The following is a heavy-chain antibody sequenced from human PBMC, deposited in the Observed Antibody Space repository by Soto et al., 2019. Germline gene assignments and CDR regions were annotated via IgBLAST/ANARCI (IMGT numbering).Heavy chain of an antibody. CDR1: GFTFSNSG. V-gene: IGHV3-23*01. CDR2: IGVSAAST. CDR3: AKTKITTGGRSYDY. J-gene: IGHJ4*02. D-gene: IGHD2-15*01. Sequence: PGGSLRLSCAASGFTFSNSGMTWVRQAPGKGLEWVSAIGVSAASTYYEDSVKGRFTISRDNSKNTLYLEMNSLRVEDTAAYYCAKTKITTGGRSYDYWGEGTLVTVSS.